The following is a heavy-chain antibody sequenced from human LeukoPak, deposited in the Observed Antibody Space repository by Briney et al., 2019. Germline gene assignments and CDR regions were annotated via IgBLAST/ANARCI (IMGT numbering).Heavy chain of an antibody. D-gene: IGHD3-22*01. CDR3: ARAQTYYYDSCGPGSRDSDGMDV. CDR2: MNPNSGNT. Sequence: GASVKVSCKASGYTFTSYDINWVRQATGQGLEWMGWMNPNSGNTGYAQKFQGRVTMTRNTSISTAYMELSSLRSEDTAVYYCARAQTYYYDSCGPGSRDSDGMDVWGQGTTVTVSS. CDR1: GYTFTSYD. J-gene: IGHJ6*02. V-gene: IGHV1-8*01.